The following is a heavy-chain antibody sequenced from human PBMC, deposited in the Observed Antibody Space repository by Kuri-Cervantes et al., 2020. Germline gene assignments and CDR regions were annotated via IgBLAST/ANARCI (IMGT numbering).Heavy chain of an antibody. Sequence: GESLKISCAASGFTFSSYTMNWVRQAPGKGLEWVSSISSSRNYIYYADSVKGRFTISRDNSKNTLYLQMNSLRAEDTAVYYCARVNPEYYFDYWGQGTLVTVSS. V-gene: IGHV3-21*01. CDR2: ISSSRNYI. J-gene: IGHJ4*02. CDR3: ARVNPEYYFDY. CDR1: GFTFSSYT.